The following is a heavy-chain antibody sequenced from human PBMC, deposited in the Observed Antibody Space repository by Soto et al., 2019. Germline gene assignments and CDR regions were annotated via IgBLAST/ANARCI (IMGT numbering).Heavy chain of an antibody. CDR3: ARRWQLEDRFYP. Sequence: SETLSLTCTVSGGSISSSSYYWGWIRQPPGKGLEWIGSIYYSGSTYYNPSLKSRVTISVDTSKNQFSLKLSSVTAADTAVYYCARRWQLEDRFYPWGQGTLVPVSS. CDR1: GGSISSSSYY. CDR2: IYYSGST. J-gene: IGHJ5*02. V-gene: IGHV4-39*01. D-gene: IGHD6-6*01.